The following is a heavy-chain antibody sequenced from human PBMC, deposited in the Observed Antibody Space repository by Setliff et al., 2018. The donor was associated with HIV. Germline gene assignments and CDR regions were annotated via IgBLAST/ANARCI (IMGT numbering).Heavy chain of an antibody. Sequence: GGSLRLSCAASGFTFSDYYMSWIRQAPGKGLKWVSYISSSGSPRYYADSVKGRFTISRDNAKNSLYLQMNSLKAEDTAVYYCAVVTARYYFDYWGQGALVTVSS. V-gene: IGHV3-11*01. CDR1: GFTFSDYY. CDR2: ISSSGSPR. D-gene: IGHD2-21*02. J-gene: IGHJ4*02. CDR3: AVVTARYYFDY.